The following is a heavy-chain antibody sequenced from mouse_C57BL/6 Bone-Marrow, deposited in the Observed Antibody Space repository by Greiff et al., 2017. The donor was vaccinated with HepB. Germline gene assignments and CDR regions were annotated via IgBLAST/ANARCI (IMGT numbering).Heavy chain of an antibody. Sequence: QVQLKQPGAELVKPGASVKMSCKASGYTFTSYWITWVKQRPGQGLEWIGDIYPGSGSTNYNEKFKSKATLTVDTSSSTAYMQLSSLTSEDSAVYYCASPPFITTVVAYWYFDVWGTGTTVTVSS. J-gene: IGHJ1*03. CDR2: IYPGSGST. CDR3: ASPPFITTVVAYWYFDV. D-gene: IGHD1-1*01. V-gene: IGHV1-55*01. CDR1: GYTFTSYW.